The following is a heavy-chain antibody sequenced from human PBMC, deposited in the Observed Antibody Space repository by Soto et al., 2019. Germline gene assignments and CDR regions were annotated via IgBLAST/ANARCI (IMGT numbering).Heavy chain of an antibody. J-gene: IGHJ6*02. CDR1: GFTFSSYS. D-gene: IGHD3-3*01. CDR3: ARSWNYYYYYGMDV. V-gene: IGHV3-21*01. Sequence: ESGGGLVKPGGSLRLSCAASGFTFSSYSMNWVRQAPGKGLEWVSSISSSSSYIYYADSVKGRFTISRDNAKNSLYLQMNSLRAADTAVYYCARSWNYYYYYGMDVWGQGTTVTVSS. CDR2: ISSSSSYI.